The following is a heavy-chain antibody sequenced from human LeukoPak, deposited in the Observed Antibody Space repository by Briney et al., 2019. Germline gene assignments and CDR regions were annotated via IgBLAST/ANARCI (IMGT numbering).Heavy chain of an antibody. CDR2: ISYDGNSG. Sequence: GGSLRLSCAASGFTFGGYAMLWVRQTPGKGLEWVAGISYDGNSGHYADSVKGRFTISRDNSKNTLYVQMDSLRADDTAVYYCARTRDGYNVIDSWGQGTLVTVSS. J-gene: IGHJ5*01. CDR3: ARTRDGYNVIDS. CDR1: GFTFGGYA. D-gene: IGHD5-24*01. V-gene: IGHV3-30*04.